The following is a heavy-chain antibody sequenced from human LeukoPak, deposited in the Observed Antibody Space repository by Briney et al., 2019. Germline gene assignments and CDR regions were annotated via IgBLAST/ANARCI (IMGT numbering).Heavy chain of an antibody. Sequence: GGSLRLSCAASGFTFSSYAMSWVRQAPGKGLEWVSAISGSGGSTYYADSVKGRFTISRDNSKNTLYLQMNSLRAEDTAVYYCAKDAFLRYFDWLLAGGRYFGYWGQGTLVTVSS. V-gene: IGHV3-23*01. CDR1: GFTFSSYA. CDR3: AKDAFLRYFDWLLAGGRYFGY. J-gene: IGHJ4*02. CDR2: ISGSGGST. D-gene: IGHD3-9*01.